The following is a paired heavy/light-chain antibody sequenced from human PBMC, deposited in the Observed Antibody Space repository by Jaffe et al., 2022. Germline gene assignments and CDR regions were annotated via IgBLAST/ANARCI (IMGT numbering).Light chain of an antibody. CDR1: QGITNY. J-gene: IGKJ1*01. V-gene: IGKV1-27*01. Sequence: DIQMTQSPSSLSASVGDRVTITCRASQGITNYLAWYQQKPGKAPELLIYAAFSLQSGVPSRFSGSGSGTDFTLTISSLQPEDVATYYCQQYDSVPQTFGQGTKVEIK. CDR3: QQYDSVPQT. CDR2: AAF.
Heavy chain of an antibody. CDR2: INAANGNT. CDR3: ARGEFFGLGTSWPGALDM. Sequence: QVQLVQSGAEVKKPGASVKLSCKSSGYTFTNYLMHWVRQAPGQRLEWMGWINAANGNTKHSHKFQGRVTLSRDTSVSTVYMELSSLRFEDTAVYYCARGEFFGLGTSWPGALDMWGQGTLVAVSS. J-gene: IGHJ3*02. D-gene: IGHD3-3*01. CDR1: GYTFTNYL. V-gene: IGHV1-3*01.